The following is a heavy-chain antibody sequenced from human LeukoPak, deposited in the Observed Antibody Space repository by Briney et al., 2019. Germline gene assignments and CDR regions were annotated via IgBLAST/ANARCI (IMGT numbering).Heavy chain of an antibody. V-gene: IGHV1-2*06. D-gene: IGHD3-9*01. Sequence: ASVKVSCKASGYTFTGYYMHWVRPAPGQELGWMGRINPNSGGTNYAQKFQGRVTMTRDTSISTAYMELRSLRSDDTAVYYCARGGVLRYFDWLLTGMDVWGKGTTVTVSS. CDR1: GYTFTGYY. CDR2: INPNSGGT. CDR3: ARGGVLRYFDWLLTGMDV. J-gene: IGHJ6*04.